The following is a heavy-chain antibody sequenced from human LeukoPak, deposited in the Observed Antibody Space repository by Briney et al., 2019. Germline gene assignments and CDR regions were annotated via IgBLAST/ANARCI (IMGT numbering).Heavy chain of an antibody. Sequence: SETLSLTCTVSGGSISSSSYYWGWIRQPPGKGLEWIGSIYYSGSTYYNPSLKSRVTISVDTSKNQFSLKLSSVTAADTAVYYCARDGGYSGYDKNWGQGTLVTVSS. V-gene: IGHV4-39*07. CDR3: ARDGGYSGYDKN. D-gene: IGHD5-12*01. J-gene: IGHJ4*02. CDR1: GGSISSSSYY. CDR2: IYYSGST.